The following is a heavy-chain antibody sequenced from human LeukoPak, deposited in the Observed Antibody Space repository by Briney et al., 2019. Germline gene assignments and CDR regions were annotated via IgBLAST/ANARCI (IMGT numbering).Heavy chain of an antibody. Sequence: GGSLRLSCAASGFTFSSYAMSWVRQAPGKGLEWVSVISNSGGSTYYADSVKGRFTISRDNSKNTLYLQMNSLRAEDTAVYYCAREYRGEYYFAYWGQGTLVTVSS. V-gene: IGHV3-23*01. D-gene: IGHD3-10*01. J-gene: IGHJ4*02. CDR2: ISNSGGST. CDR3: AREYRGEYYFAY. CDR1: GFTFSSYA.